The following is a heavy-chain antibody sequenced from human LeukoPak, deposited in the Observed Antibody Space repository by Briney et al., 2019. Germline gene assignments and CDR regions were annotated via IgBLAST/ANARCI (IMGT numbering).Heavy chain of an antibody. CDR1: GYTFTGYY. J-gene: IGHJ6*03. V-gene: IGHV1-2*02. Sequence: ASVKVSCKASGYTFTGYYMHWVRQAPGQGLEWMGWINPNSGGTNYAQKFQGRVTMTRDTSISTAYMELSRLRSDDTAVYYCASSLGYCSSTSGYDYMDVWGKGTTVTISS. CDR2: INPNSGGT. CDR3: ASSLGYCSSTSGYDYMDV. D-gene: IGHD2-2*01.